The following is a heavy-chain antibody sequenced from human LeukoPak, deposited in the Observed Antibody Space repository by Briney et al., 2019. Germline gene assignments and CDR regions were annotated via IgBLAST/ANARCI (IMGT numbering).Heavy chain of an antibody. J-gene: IGHJ4*02. V-gene: IGHV3-53*01. CDR1: GFTFSSNY. Sequence: GGSLRLSCAASGFTFSSNYMSWVRQAPGKGLEWVSVIYRGGSTYYSDSVKGRFTISRDNSKNTLYLQMNSLRAEDTAVYYCARISSWYRPFDYWGQGTLVTVSS. CDR3: ARISSWYRPFDY. CDR2: IYRGGST. D-gene: IGHD6-13*01.